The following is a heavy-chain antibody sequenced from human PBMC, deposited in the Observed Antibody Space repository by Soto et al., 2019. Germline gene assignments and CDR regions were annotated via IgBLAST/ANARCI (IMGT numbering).Heavy chain of an antibody. CDR3: TRDGRCYSCGA. Sequence: SETLSLTCSVSGGSISNTDFYWGWFRQPPGKGLEWIASIYYGGNPHYNPSLKSRVTISVDTSKNQFSLKLSSVTAADTAVYSCTRDGRCYSCGAWGPGTLVTVSS. J-gene: IGHJ4*02. CDR2: IYYGGNP. CDR1: GGSISNTDFY. V-gene: IGHV4-39*01. D-gene: IGHD2-15*01.